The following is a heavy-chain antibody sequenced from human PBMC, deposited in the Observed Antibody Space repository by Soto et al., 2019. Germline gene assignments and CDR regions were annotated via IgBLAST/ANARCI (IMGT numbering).Heavy chain of an antibody. CDR2: INPRSGDT. D-gene: IGHD1-26*01. Sequence: QVQLVPSGAEVKKPGASGKVSCKASGYTFIGYYIHWVRQAPGQGLEWMGRINPRSGDTTYAQKFHGRLTMTRDTSIRTAYMELSSLRSDDTAVYYCGRDAVAATPLGWFDPWGQGSLVTVSS. V-gene: IGHV1-2*06. CDR3: GRDAVAATPLGWFDP. CDR1: GYTFIGYY. J-gene: IGHJ5*02.